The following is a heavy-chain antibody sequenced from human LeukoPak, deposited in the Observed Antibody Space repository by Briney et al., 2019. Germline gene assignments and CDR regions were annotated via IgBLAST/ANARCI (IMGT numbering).Heavy chain of an antibody. CDR3: VRGYGGFGD. CDR1: GLSVSSNS. V-gene: IGHV3-53*01. CDR2: IHNGGNT. D-gene: IGHD1-26*01. Sequence: GGSLRLSCAASGLSVSSNSMSWVRQAPGKGLEWVSIIHNGGNTYYADSVKGRFTISRDNSKNTLYLQLSSLRVEDTAVYYCVRGYGGFGDWGQGTLVTVSA. J-gene: IGHJ4*02.